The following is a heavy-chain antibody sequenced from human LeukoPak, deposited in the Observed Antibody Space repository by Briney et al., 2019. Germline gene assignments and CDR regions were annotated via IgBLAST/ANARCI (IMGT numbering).Heavy chain of an antibody. D-gene: IGHD6-13*01. CDR3: AKDINPGDSSSWSYFDY. V-gene: IGHV3-30*18. CDR1: GFTFSSYG. CDR2: ISYDGSNK. J-gene: IGHJ4*02. Sequence: PGGSLRPSCAASGFTFSSYGMHWVRQAPGKGLEWVAVISYDGSNKYYADSVKGRFTISRDNSKNTLYLQMNSLRAEDTAVYYCAKDINPGDSSSWSYFDYWGQGTLVTVSS.